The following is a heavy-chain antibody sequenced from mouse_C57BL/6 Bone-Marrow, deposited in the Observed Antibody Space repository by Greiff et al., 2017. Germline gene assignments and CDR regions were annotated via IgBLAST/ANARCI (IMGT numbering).Heavy chain of an antibody. CDR2: ISGGGSNT. V-gene: IGHV5-9*01. CDR3: ARRPEPYYFDY. J-gene: IGHJ2*01. CDR1: GFTFSSYT. Sequence: DVKLVESGGGLVKPGGSLKLSCAASGFTFSSYTMSWVRQTPEKRLGWVATISGGGSNTYYPDSVKGRFTISRDNAKNTLYLQMSSLRSEDTALYYCARRPEPYYFDYWGQGTTLTVSS.